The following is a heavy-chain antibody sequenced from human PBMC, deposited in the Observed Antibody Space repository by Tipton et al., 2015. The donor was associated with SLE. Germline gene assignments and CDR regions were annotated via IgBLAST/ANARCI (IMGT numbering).Heavy chain of an antibody. CDR3: ARLRIVYGFHGLDY. V-gene: IGHV4-30-2*01. D-gene: IGHD2-8*01. J-gene: IGHJ4*02. CDR1: GASFSSGGYS. Sequence: GLVKPSETLSLTCTVSGASFSSGGYSWSWIRQPPGKDLEWIGYIYPSGTTFYNPSLESRVTISLDRSKNQFSLNLSSVTAADTAVYYCARLRIVYGFHGLDYWGQGALVTVSS. CDR2: IYPSGTT.